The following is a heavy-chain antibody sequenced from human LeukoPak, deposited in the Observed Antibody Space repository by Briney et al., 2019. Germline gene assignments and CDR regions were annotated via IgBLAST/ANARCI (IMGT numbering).Heavy chain of an antibody. CDR3: ARGLVVPAAMGEFDY. V-gene: IGHV1-18*01. J-gene: IGHJ4*02. CDR1: GYTFTTSG. CDR2: INVYNGNT. Sequence: ASVKVSCKASGYTFTTSGINWVRQAPGQGLEWMGCINVYNGNTNYAQKFQGRITMTRDTSTNTAYMELRSLKSDDTAVYYCARGLVVPAAMGEFDYWGQGTLIAVSS. D-gene: IGHD2-2*01.